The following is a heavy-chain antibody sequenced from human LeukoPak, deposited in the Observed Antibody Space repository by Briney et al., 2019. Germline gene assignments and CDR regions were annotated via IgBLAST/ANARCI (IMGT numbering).Heavy chain of an antibody. J-gene: IGHJ3*02. CDR1: GFTFDDYA. Sequence: GGSLRLSCAASGFTFDDYAMHWVRPAPRKGLKGVSGISWNSGSIGYADSVKGRFTISRDNAKNTLYLQMDSLRAEDTALYYCAKATYAFDIWGQGTMVTVSS. V-gene: IGHV3-9*01. CDR2: ISWNSGSI. CDR3: AKATYAFDI.